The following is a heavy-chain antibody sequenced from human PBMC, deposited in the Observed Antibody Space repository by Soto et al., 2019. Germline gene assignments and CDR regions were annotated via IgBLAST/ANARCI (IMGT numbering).Heavy chain of an antibody. CDR2: IYYSGST. Sequence: SETLSLTCTVSGGSISSYYWSWIRQPPGKGLEWIGYIYYSGSTNYNPSLKSRVTISVDTSKNQFSLKLSSVTAADTAVYYCAREGRRDGYNPLHDWGQGTLVTVSS. CDR3: AREGRRDGYNPLHD. V-gene: IGHV4-59*01. CDR1: GGSISSYY. D-gene: IGHD5-12*01. J-gene: IGHJ4*02.